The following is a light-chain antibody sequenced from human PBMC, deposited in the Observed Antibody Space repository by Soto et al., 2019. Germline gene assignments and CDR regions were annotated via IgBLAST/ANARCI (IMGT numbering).Light chain of an antibody. Sequence: QSALTHPASVCWSPGQAITISCTGTSSDVGNYKYVSWYQQHPGKAPKLMIYEVSNRPSGVSNRFSGSKSGNTASLTISGLQAEEQTDYYCFSYTSSGNYVFGTGTKVTVL. V-gene: IGLV2-14*01. J-gene: IGLJ1*01. CDR1: SSDVGNYKY. CDR3: FSYTSSGNYV. CDR2: EVS.